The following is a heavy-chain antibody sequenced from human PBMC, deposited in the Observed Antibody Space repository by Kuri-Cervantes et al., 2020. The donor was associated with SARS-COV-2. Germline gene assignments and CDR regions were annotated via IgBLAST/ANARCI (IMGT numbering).Heavy chain of an antibody. CDR1: GFTFSSYA. CDR3: AKGISRGSEYQLPDDY. D-gene: IGHD2-2*01. CDR2: ISYDGSNK. J-gene: IGHJ4*02. Sequence: GGSLRLSFAASGFTFSSYAMHWVRQAPGKGLECVAVISYDGSNKYYADSVKGRFTISRDNSKNTLYLQMNSLRAEDTAVYYCAKGISRGSEYQLPDDYWGQGTLVTVSS. V-gene: IGHV3-30-3*01.